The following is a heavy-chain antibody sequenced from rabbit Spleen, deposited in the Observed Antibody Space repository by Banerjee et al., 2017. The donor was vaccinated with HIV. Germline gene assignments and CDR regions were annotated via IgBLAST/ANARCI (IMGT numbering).Heavy chain of an antibody. Sequence: EESGGDLVKPEGSLTLTCTASRFSFSKSYWICWVRQAPGKGLEWIASIYAGSSGATDTATWAKGGFTISKTSSTTVTLQMTSLTVADTATYFCARDAGNSFSTYGMDLWGPGTLVTVS. J-gene: IGHJ6*01. CDR2: IYAGSSGAT. V-gene: IGHV1S45*01. CDR3: ARDAGNSFSTYGMDL. D-gene: IGHD8-1*01. CDR1: RFSFSKSYW.